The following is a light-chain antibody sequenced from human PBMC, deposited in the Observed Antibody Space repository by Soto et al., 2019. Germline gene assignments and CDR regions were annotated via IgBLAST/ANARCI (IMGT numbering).Light chain of an antibody. V-gene: IGLV1-40*01. Sequence: QSALTQQPSVSGAPGKRVTISCTGSYANIGAGYEVHWYHQIPGTAPKLLISGHNNRPSGVPDRSFGSNSGTSASLPLIGLQAEEGANYSCLSYDNGLSGSGVLGGGTKGTVL. J-gene: IGLJ3*02. CDR3: LSYDNGLSGSGV. CDR1: YANIGAGYE. CDR2: GHN.